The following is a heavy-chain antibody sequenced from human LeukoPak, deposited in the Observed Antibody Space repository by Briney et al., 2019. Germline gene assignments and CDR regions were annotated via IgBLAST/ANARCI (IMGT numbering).Heavy chain of an antibody. CDR1: GYTFTSYY. CDR2: INPSGGST. CDR3: ARDLPIYYDSSGPLDY. Sequence: ASVKVSCKASGYTFTSYYMHWVRQAPGQGLGWMGIINPSGGSTSYAQKFQGRVTMTRDTSTSTVYMELSSLRSEDTAVYYCARDLPIYYDSSGPLDYWGQGTLVTVSS. D-gene: IGHD3-22*01. V-gene: IGHV1-46*01. J-gene: IGHJ4*02.